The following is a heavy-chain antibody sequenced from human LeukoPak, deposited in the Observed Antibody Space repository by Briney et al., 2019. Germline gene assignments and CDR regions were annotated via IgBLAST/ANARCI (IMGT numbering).Heavy chain of an antibody. CDR3: ARAGDRSGYYPDY. J-gene: IGHJ4*02. D-gene: IGHD3-22*01. CDR2: TYYRSKWIN. Sequence: SQTLSLTCAISGDIVSSNSAAWNWIRQSPSRGLEWLGRTYYRSKWINDYAVSVKSRITINPDTSKNQFSLQPQSVTPKDTAVYYCARAGDRSGYYPDYWGQGTLVTVSS. V-gene: IGHV6-1*01. CDR1: GDIVSSNSAA.